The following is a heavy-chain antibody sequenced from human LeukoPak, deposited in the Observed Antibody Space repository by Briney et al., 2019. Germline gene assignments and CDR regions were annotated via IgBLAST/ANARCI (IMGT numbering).Heavy chain of an antibody. D-gene: IGHD1-1*01. J-gene: IGHJ4*02. CDR1: GYTLTELS. CDR3: ATFPRVQSLLFDY. Sequence: VASVKVSCKVSGYTLTELSMHWVRQAPGKGLEWMGGFDPEDGETIYAQKFQGRVTMTEDTSTDTAYMELSSLRSEDTAVYYCATFPRVQSLLFDYWGQGTLVTVSS. CDR2: FDPEDGET. V-gene: IGHV1-24*01.